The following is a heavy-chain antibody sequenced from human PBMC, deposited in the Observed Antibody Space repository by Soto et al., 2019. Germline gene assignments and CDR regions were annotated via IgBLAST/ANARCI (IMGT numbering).Heavy chain of an antibody. CDR2: ISGSGGRT. Sequence: XGALRLSCVAAGFPLSSYAMSWVRQTPGKGLEWVSGISGSGGRTYYADSVKGRFTISRDNSNNTLSLQMHIRRVEDTAGYFCAKGGYYSLFDIWGQGTMVTVSS. CDR3: AKGGYYSLFDI. J-gene: IGHJ3*02. V-gene: IGHV3-23*01. CDR1: GFPLSSYA. D-gene: IGHD3-16*01.